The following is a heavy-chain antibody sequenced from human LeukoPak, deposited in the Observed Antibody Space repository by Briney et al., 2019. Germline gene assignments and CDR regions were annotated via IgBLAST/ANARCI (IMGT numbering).Heavy chain of an antibody. Sequence: ASVKVSCKASGYIVNAYYIHWVRQAPGQGLEWMGMINPSGGGTKYAQRFQGRVSMATDTSTSTIYMELSSLRSEDTAIYYCARDLKTYYYESSGSSSGVDVWAQGTTVTVSS. CDR3: ARDLKTYYYESSGSSSGVDV. J-gene: IGHJ6*02. D-gene: IGHD3-22*01. CDR2: INPSGGGT. CDR1: GYIVNAYY. V-gene: IGHV1-46*02.